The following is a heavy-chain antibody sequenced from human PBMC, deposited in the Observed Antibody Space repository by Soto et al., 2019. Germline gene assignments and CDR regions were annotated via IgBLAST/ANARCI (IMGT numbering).Heavy chain of an antibody. Sequence: PGGSMRLSCAASGFTFSSYSMNWVRQAPGKGLEWVSYISSSSSTIYYADSVKGRFTISRDNAKNSLYLQMNSLRAEDTAVYYCARDYDFWSGYPRFYYYYYMDVWGKGTTVTVSS. CDR1: GFTFSSYS. V-gene: IGHV3-48*01. J-gene: IGHJ6*03. D-gene: IGHD3-3*01. CDR3: ARDYDFWSGYPRFYYYYYMDV. CDR2: ISSSSSTI.